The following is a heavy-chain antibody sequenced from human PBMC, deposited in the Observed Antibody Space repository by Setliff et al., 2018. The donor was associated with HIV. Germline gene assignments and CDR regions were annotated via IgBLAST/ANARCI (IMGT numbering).Heavy chain of an antibody. Sequence: SETLSLTCTVSGGSISSNNYYWGWIRQPPGKGLEWIGSVSQSGSTYYNPSLKSRITISVDRSKNLFSLKLISVTAADQGVYYCARVPVAGANWFDPWGLGTLVTVSS. CDR1: GGSISSNNYY. J-gene: IGHJ5*02. D-gene: IGHD2-21*01. CDR3: ARVPVAGANWFDP. V-gene: IGHV4-39*01. CDR2: VSQSGST.